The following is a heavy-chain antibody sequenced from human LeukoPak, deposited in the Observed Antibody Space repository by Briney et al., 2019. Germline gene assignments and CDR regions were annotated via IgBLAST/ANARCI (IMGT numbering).Heavy chain of an antibody. D-gene: IGHD6-13*01. CDR3: ARGRLRQLVLLY. J-gene: IGHJ4*02. Sequence: GASVKVSCKASGYTFTSYDINWVRQATGQGLEWMGWMNPNSGNTGYAQKFQGRVTMTRNTSISTAYMELSSLRSEDTAVYYCARGRLRQLVLLYWGQGTLVTVSS. CDR1: GYTFTSYD. CDR2: MNPNSGNT. V-gene: IGHV1-8*01.